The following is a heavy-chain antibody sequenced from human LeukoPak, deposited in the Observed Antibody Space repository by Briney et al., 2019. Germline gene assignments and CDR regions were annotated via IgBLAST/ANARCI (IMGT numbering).Heavy chain of an antibody. D-gene: IGHD6-13*01. Sequence: SVKVSCKTSGGTFSTYAITWVRQTPGQGLEWMGGIIPIFGTANYAQKFQGRVTITADESTSTAYMELSSLRSEDTAVYYCARLLTSSSWYNRWFDPWGQGTLVTVSS. J-gene: IGHJ5*02. CDR2: IIPIFGTA. CDR1: GGTFSTYA. V-gene: IGHV1-69*13. CDR3: ARLLTSSSWYNRWFDP.